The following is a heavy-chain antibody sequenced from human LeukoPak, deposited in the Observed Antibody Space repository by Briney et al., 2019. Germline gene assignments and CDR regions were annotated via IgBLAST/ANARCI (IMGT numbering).Heavy chain of an antibody. Sequence: GGSLRLSWAASGFTFSNYGIHRVRQAPGKGLEWVAVISYDGSNQYYADSLKGRFTISRDNSKNTLYLQMNSLRAEDTAVYYCARRGGSGYDWADRFDIWGQGTRVTVSS. CDR1: GFTFSNYG. CDR3: ARRGGSGYDWADRFDI. V-gene: IGHV3-30*03. D-gene: IGHD5-12*01. J-gene: IGHJ3*02. CDR2: ISYDGSNQ.